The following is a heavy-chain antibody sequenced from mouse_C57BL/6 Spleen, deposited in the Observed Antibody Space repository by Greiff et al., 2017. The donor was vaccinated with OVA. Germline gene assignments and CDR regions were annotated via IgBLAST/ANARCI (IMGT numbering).Heavy chain of an antibody. CDR3: ARSGYSNYWYFDV. J-gene: IGHJ1*03. Sequence: QVQLKESGAELVKPGASVKISCKASGYSFSSYWMNWVKQRPGKGLEWIGQIYPGDGDTNYNGKFKGKATLTADKSSSTAYMQLSSLTSEDSAVYVCARSGYSNYWYFDVWGTGTTVTVSS. CDR1: GYSFSSYW. V-gene: IGHV1-80*01. CDR2: IYPGDGDT. D-gene: IGHD2-5*01.